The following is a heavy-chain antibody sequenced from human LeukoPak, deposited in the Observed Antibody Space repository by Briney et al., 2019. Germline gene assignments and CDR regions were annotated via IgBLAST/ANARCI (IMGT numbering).Heavy chain of an antibody. CDR3: ARGGVATMPFDY. J-gene: IGHJ4*02. V-gene: IGHV1-18*01. Sequence: ASVTVSFKASVYTFTSYGISWVRQATGQGLEWMGWMSAYNGNTNYAQKLQGRVTMTTDTSTSTAYMQLRSLRSDDTAVYYCARGGVATMPFDYWGQGTLVTVSS. D-gene: IGHD5-24*01. CDR1: VYTFTSYG. CDR2: MSAYNGNT.